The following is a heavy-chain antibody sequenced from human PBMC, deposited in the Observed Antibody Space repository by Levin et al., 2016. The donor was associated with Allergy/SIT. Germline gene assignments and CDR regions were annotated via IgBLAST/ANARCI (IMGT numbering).Heavy chain of an antibody. J-gene: IGHJ5*02. Sequence: GESLKISCAASGFTFSTYAMTWVRQVPGKGLEWVSVISNSGGNTHYADSVKGRFTISRDNSKNTLHLQMNSLRAEDTAVYYCAKALVPSSEVGLTPRCDRWGQGTLVTVSS. V-gene: IGHV3-23*01. D-gene: IGHD1-26*01. CDR1: GFTFSTYA. CDR2: ISNSGGNT. CDR3: AKALVPSSEVGLTPRCDR.